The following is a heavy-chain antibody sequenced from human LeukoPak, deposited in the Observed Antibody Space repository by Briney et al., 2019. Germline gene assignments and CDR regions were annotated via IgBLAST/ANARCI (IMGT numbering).Heavy chain of an antibody. Sequence: VASVKVSCKASGYTFTGYYMHWVRQAPGQGLEWMGWINPNSGGTNYAQKFQGRVTMTRDTSISTAYMELSRLRSDDTAVYYCAKAHDSSGYWGSDAFDIWGQGTMVTVSS. CDR3: AKAHDSSGYWGSDAFDI. CDR1: GYTFTGYY. V-gene: IGHV1-2*02. J-gene: IGHJ3*02. CDR2: INPNSGGT. D-gene: IGHD3-22*01.